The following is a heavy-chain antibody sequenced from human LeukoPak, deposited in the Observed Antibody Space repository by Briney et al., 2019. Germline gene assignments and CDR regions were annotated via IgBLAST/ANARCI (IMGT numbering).Heavy chain of an antibody. V-gene: IGHV3-7*01. D-gene: IGHD6-19*01. CDR1: GFTFSSYW. CDR3: ARDVYSSGWYQFFDY. Sequence: GGSLRLSCAASGFTFSSYWMSWVRQAPGKGLEWVANIKQDGSEKYYVDSVKGRFTISRDYAKNSLYLQMNSLRAEDTAVYYCARDVYSSGWYQFFDYWGQGTLVTVSS. CDR2: IKQDGSEK. J-gene: IGHJ4*02.